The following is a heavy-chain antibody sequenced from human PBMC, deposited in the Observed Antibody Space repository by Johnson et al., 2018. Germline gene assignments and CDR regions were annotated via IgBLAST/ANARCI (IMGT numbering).Heavy chain of an antibody. D-gene: IGHD2-2*01. CDR3: ARAPRVVPAAIGYYYYYMDV. CDR1: GGSISSSNW. Sequence: QVQLQESGPGLVKPSGTLSLTCAVSGGSISSSNWWSWVRQPPGTGLEWIGEIYNSGSTNYNPSLKSRVTISVDKSKNQFSLKLSSVTAADTAVYYCARAPRVVPAAIGYYYYYMDVWGKGTTVTVSS. CDR2: IYNSGST. J-gene: IGHJ6*03. V-gene: IGHV4-4*02.